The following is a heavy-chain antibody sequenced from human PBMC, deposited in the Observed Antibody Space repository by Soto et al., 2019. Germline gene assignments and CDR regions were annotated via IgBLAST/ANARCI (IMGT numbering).Heavy chain of an antibody. CDR2: TYYRSKWFH. Sequence: QGQLQQSGPGLVKPSQTLSLTCAISGDSVSSDITSWNWIRQSPSRGLEWLGRTYYRSKWFHDYAASVKSRITINPDTSKNQCSLELNSMTPEDTAVYYCARGNALDDWGQGTVVTVSS. CDR1: GDSVSSDITS. V-gene: IGHV6-1*01. D-gene: IGHD3-10*01. J-gene: IGHJ3*01. CDR3: ARGNALDD.